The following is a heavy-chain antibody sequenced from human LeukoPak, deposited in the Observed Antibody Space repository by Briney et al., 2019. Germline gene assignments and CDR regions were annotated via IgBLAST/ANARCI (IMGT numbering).Heavy chain of an antibody. D-gene: IGHD3-3*01. CDR3: ARDFEAHDLRPIGY. Sequence: GGSLRLSCAASGFTFSSNAMSWVRQAPGKGLEWVSGISVSGTSTSNADSVKGRFTISRDNSKNTLYLQMNSLRAEDTAVYYCARDFEAHDLRPIGYWGQGTLVTVSS. J-gene: IGHJ4*02. CDR1: GFTFSSNA. V-gene: IGHV3-23*01. CDR2: ISVSGTST.